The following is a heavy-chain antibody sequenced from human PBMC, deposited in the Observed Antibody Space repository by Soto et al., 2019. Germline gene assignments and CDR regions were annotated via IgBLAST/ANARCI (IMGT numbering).Heavy chain of an antibody. V-gene: IGHV3-21*01. Sequence: GGSLRLSCAASGFTFSSYSMNWVRRAPGKGLEWVSSISSSSSYIYYADSVKGRFTISRDNAKNSLYLQMNSLRAEDTAVYYCARVFPDPRYGMDVWGQGTTVTVSS. CDR1: GFTFSSYS. J-gene: IGHJ6*02. CDR2: ISSSSSYI. D-gene: IGHD3-10*02. CDR3: ARVFPDPRYGMDV.